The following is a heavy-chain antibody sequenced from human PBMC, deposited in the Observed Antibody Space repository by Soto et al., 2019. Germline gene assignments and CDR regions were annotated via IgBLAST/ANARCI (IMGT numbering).Heavy chain of an antibody. D-gene: IGHD3-22*01. Sequence: QVQLQESGPGLVKPSQTLSLTCTVSGGSISSGGYYWSWIRQHPGKGLEWIGYIHYNGSTYYNPSLKSRVTISVDTSKNQFSLKLSYVTAADTAVYYCAREVDRSGYQTYFDYWGQGTLVTVSS. CDR3: AREVDRSGYQTYFDY. J-gene: IGHJ4*02. CDR1: GGSISSGGYY. CDR2: IHYNGST. V-gene: IGHV4-31*03.